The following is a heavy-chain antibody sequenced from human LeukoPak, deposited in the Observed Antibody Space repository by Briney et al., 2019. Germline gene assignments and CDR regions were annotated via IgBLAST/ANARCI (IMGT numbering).Heavy chain of an antibody. CDR3: AREKLYGSGSYYFGH. D-gene: IGHD3-10*01. J-gene: IGHJ4*02. CDR2: ISGSNGNT. CDR1: GYTFTNYD. Sequence: ASVKVSCKASGYTFTNYDISWVRQAPGQGLEWMGWISGSNGNTNYAQKLQGRVTMTTDTSTSTAYMELRSLRSDDTAVYYCAREKLYGSGSYYFGHWGQGTLVTVSS. V-gene: IGHV1-18*01.